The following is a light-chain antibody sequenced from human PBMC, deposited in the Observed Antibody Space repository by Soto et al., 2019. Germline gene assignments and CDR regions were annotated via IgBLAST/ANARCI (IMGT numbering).Light chain of an antibody. Sequence: EIVLTQSPVIVSLSPGERATLSCRASQTVDNFLAWYHLKPGKAPRLLIYDATKRASGIPVRFTGSGSGTDVILTISNIEAEDVAIYYCQQRKKWPPITFGQGTRLEIK. CDR2: DAT. J-gene: IGKJ5*01. CDR1: QTVDNF. CDR3: QQRKKWPPIT. V-gene: IGKV3-11*01.